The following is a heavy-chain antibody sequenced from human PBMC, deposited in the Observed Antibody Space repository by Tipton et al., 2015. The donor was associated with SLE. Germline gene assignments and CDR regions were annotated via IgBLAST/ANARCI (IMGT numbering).Heavy chain of an antibody. CDR1: GGSISSGGYY. D-gene: IGHD6-6*01. CDR3: ARDWGGESSSAGPGMLES. V-gene: IGHV4-31*03. Sequence: TLSLTCTVSGGSISSGGYYWTWIRQHPGKGLEWIGYIYNSGSTYYKPSLKSRVTISADTSKNQFSLKLYSVTAADTAVYCCARDWGGESSSAGPGMLESWGQGTLGTVSS. J-gene: IGHJ5*02. CDR2: IYNSGST.